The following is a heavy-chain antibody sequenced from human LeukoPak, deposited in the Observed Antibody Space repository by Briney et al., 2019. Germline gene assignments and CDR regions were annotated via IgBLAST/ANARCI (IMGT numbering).Heavy chain of an antibody. Sequence: GGSLRLSCAASGFTFSSYGMHWVRQAPGKGLEWVAFIRYDGSNKYYADSVKGRFTISRDNSKNTLYLQMNSLRAEDTAVYYCAKLVGATSQLDYWGQGTLVTVSS. CDR1: GFTFSSYG. D-gene: IGHD1-26*01. CDR2: IRYDGSNK. V-gene: IGHV3-30*02. CDR3: AKLVGATSQLDY. J-gene: IGHJ4*02.